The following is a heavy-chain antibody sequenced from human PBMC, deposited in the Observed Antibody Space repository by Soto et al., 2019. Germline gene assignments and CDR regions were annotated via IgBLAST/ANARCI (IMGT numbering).Heavy chain of an antibody. J-gene: IGHJ6*02. Sequence: SATLSITCTVSSGSITSGDYHWSWIRQPPGKGLEWIGYIHYSGSTYHNPSLKSRVTLSIDTTNNQFSLKVTSVTAADTAVYYCARASTSLWPLYYGVDVWGPGTTVTVSS. CDR2: IHYSGST. CDR1: SGSITSGDYH. D-gene: IGHD3-10*01. V-gene: IGHV4-30-4*01. CDR3: ARASTSLWPLYYGVDV.